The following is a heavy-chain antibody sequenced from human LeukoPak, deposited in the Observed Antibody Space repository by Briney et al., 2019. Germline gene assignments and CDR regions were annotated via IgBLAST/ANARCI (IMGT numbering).Heavy chain of an antibody. CDR3: AKDGGAWWIQLSASPHDY. V-gene: IGHV3-21*04. CDR1: GFTFTAHT. J-gene: IGHJ4*02. CDR2: ISSSGTYI. D-gene: IGHD5-18*01. Sequence: GGSLRLSCTASGFTFTAHTMSWVRQAPGKGLEWVSSISSSGTYIYYADSVEGRFTISRDNSKNTLYLQMNSLRAEDTAVYYCAKDGGAWWIQLSASPHDYWGQGTLVTVSS.